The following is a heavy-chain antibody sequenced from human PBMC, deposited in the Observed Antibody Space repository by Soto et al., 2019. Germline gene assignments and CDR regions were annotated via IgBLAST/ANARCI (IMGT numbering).Heavy chain of an antibody. V-gene: IGHV3-23*01. D-gene: IGHD5-18*01. Sequence: EVQLLESGRGMVQPGGSLRLSCAASGFTFSSYAMSWVRQAPGKGLERVSAISGSGVSTYYADSVKGRFTISRDNSKNPLYLQMNSLRAEDTAVYYCAKRYSYVVGFDYWGQGTLVTVSS. J-gene: IGHJ4*02. CDR3: AKRYSYVVGFDY. CDR2: ISGSGVST. CDR1: GFTFSSYA.